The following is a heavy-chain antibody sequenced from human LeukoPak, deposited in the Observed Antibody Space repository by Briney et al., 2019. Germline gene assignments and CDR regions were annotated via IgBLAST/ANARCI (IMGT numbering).Heavy chain of an antibody. J-gene: IGHJ6*04. D-gene: IGHD2-2*01. V-gene: IGHV4-61*01. CDR2: IYNSGST. CDR3: ARDPVVVVPAARVGYYYGMDV. CDR1: GGSVSSGSYN. Sequence: SETLSLTCTVSGGSVSSGSYNWSWLRPPPGKLLEGIGYIYNSGSTNYNPSLKSRVTISVDTSKNQFSLKLSSVTAADTAVYYCARDPVVVVPAARVGYYYGMDVWGKGTTVTVSS.